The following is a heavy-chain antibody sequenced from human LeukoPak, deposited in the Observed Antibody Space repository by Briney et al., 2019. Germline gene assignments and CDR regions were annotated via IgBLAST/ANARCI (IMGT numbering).Heavy chain of an antibody. CDR2: ISSSGST. V-gene: IGHV4-61*02. D-gene: IGHD3-22*01. Sequence: PSETLSLTCTVSGDSISSGDYYWSWIRQPAGKRLEWIGRISSSGSTNYNLSLKSRVTISVNTSKNQFSLKLSSVTAADTAVYYCAREAWDSRGYPPPRSGWYFDLWGRGTLVTVSS. J-gene: IGHJ2*01. CDR1: GDSISSGDYY. CDR3: AREAWDSRGYPPPRSGWYFDL.